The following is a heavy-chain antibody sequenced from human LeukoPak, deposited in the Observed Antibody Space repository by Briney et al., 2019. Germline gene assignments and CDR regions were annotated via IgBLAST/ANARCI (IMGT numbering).Heavy chain of an antibody. CDR3: ARDRPTGIDAFDI. J-gene: IGHJ3*02. Sequence: GGSLRLSCAASGFTFSDYYMSWIRQAPGKGLEWVSYISSSGSTIYYADSVKGRFTISRDNAKNSLYLQMNSLRAEDTAVYYCARDRPTGIDAFDIWGQGTMVTVSS. D-gene: IGHD6-6*01. V-gene: IGHV3-11*01. CDR2: ISSSGSTI. CDR1: GFTFSDYY.